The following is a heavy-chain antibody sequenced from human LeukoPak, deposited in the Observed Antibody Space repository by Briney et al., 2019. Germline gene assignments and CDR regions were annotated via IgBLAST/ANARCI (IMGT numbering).Heavy chain of an antibody. CDR3: ARTRGAGPGGHFDY. V-gene: IGHV3-11*03. CDR1: GFSFSDNY. CDR2: ISNGGSYT. J-gene: IGHJ4*02. Sequence: PGGSLRLSCAASGFSFSDNYMSWIRQAPGKGLEWVSYISNGGSYTNYPDSVKGRFTISRDNAQNSLHLQMNSLRYEDTAVYYCARTRGAGPGGHFDYWGQGTLVTVSS. D-gene: IGHD6-19*01.